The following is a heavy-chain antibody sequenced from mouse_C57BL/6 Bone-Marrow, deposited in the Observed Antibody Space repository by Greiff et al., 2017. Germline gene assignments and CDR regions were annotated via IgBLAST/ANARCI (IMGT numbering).Heavy chain of an antibody. D-gene: IGHD3-3*01. J-gene: IGHJ1*03. Sequence: EVQLVESGEGLVKPGGSLKLSCAASGFTFSSYAMSWVRQTPEKRLEWVAYISSGGDYIYYADTVKGRFTISRDNARNPLYLQMSSLKSEDTAMYYCTRDRGWEGYFDVWGTGTTVTVSS. V-gene: IGHV5-9-1*02. CDR2: ISSGGDYI. CDR1: GFTFSSYA. CDR3: TRDRGWEGYFDV.